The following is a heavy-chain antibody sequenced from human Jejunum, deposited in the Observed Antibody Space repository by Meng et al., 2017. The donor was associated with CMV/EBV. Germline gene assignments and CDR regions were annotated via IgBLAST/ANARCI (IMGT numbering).Heavy chain of an antibody. V-gene: IGHV4-59*01. CDR2: IHHSGTT. D-gene: IGHD3-10*01. CDR1: SIRTYW. J-gene: IGHJ5*02. Sequence: SIRTYWWSWIRQSPEKGLEWIGYIHHSGTTNHNPSLRSRVIMSVDTSNNQFSLKLTSVTAADTAVYYCARDYYHYGSSTYNWFDPWGQGILVTVSS. CDR3: ARDYYHYGSSTYNWFDP.